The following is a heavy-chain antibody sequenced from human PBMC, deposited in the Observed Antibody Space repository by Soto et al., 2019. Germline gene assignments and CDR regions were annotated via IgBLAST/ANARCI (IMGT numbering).Heavy chain of an antibody. CDR2: IRQDGGEK. CDR3: VRSADYGADFQH. D-gene: IGHD4-17*01. Sequence: SLRLSCTASGFTFSSYWMSWVRQAPGQGLEWVANIRQDGGEKYSVGSVKGRFTISRDNTKNSMYLQMNSLRAEDTAVYYCVRSADYGADFQHWGQGTLVTVSS. CDR1: GFTFSSYW. V-gene: IGHV3-7*03. J-gene: IGHJ1*01.